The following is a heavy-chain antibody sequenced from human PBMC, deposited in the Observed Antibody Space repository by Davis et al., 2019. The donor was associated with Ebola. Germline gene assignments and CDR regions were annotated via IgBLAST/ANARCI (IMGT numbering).Heavy chain of an antibody. Sequence: GGSLRLSCAASGFTFDDYAMHWVRQAPGKGLEWVSGTSWNSGSIGYADSVKGRFTISRDNAKNSLYLQMNSLRAEDTALYYCAKTRGGYYYYGMDVWGQGTTVTVSS. CDR1: GFTFDDYA. D-gene: IGHD3-10*01. V-gene: IGHV3-9*01. CDR3: AKTRGGYYYYGMDV. J-gene: IGHJ6*02. CDR2: TSWNSGSI.